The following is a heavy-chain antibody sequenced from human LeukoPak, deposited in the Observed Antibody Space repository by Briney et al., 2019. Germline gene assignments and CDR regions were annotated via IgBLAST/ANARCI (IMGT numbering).Heavy chain of an antibody. D-gene: IGHD3-22*01. CDR2: VYYSGSP. CDR3: ARVFDDYYDSSADPPLWFDP. V-gene: IGHV4-59*01. Sequence: SETLSLTCTVSGGSISSYFWSWIRQPPGMGLEWIGYVYYSGSPNYDPSLKSRVTISVDTSKNQFSLRLRSVTAADTAVYYCARVFDDYYDSSADPPLWFDPWGQGTLVTVSS. CDR1: GGSISSYF. J-gene: IGHJ5*02.